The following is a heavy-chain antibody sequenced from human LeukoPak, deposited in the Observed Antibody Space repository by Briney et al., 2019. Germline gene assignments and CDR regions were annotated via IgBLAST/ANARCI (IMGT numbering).Heavy chain of an antibody. V-gene: IGHV1-18*01. CDR3: ARLPGIAAAGSGMDV. D-gene: IGHD6-13*01. Sequence: ASVKVSCKASGYTFTSYGISWVRQAPGQGLEWMGWISASNGNTNYAQKLQGRVTMTTDTSTSTAYMELRSLRSDDTAVYYCARLPGIAAAGSGMDVWGQGTTVTVSS. CDR1: GYTFTSYG. J-gene: IGHJ6*02. CDR2: ISASNGNT.